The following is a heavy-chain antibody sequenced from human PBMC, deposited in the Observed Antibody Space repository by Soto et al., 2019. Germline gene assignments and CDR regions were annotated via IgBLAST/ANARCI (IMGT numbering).Heavy chain of an antibody. D-gene: IGHD3-22*01. V-gene: IGHV3-23*01. CDR2: VSANGRNT. CDR3: SKDLSSLGWLALGAPFDS. Sequence: LRLSCAASGFTFSSYAMNWVRQAPGKGLEWVSSVSANGRNTYYADSVKGRFTVSRDKSKNALFLQLDSLRVEDTAIYYCSKDLSSLGWLALGAPFDSWGPGTRVTVSA. CDR1: GFTFSSYA. J-gene: IGHJ4*02.